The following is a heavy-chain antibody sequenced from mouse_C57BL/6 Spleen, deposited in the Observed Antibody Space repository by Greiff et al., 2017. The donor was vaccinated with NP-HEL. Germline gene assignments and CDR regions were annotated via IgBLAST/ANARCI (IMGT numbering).Heavy chain of an antibody. CDR1: GYTFTSYW. J-gene: IGHJ4*01. CDR2: IDPSDSET. CDR3: ARNGGYYDYFYYAMDY. Sequence: QVQLQQPGAELVRPGSSVKLSCKASGYTFTSYWMHWVQQRPIQGLEWIGNIDPSDSETHYNQKFKDKATLTVDKSSSTAYMQLSSLTSEDSAVYYCARNGGYYDYFYYAMDYWGQGTSVTVSS. V-gene: IGHV1-52*01. D-gene: IGHD2-4*01.